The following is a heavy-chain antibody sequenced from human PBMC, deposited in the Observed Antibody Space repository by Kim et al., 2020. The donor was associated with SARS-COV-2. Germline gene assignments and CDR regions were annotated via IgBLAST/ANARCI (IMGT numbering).Heavy chain of an antibody. Sequence: DSVKGRFTISRDNAKNSLYLQMNSLRAEDTAVYYCASLPRHSSSWGPTDYWGQGTLVTVSS. D-gene: IGHD6-13*01. CDR3: ASLPRHSSSWGPTDY. J-gene: IGHJ4*02. V-gene: IGHV3-21*01.